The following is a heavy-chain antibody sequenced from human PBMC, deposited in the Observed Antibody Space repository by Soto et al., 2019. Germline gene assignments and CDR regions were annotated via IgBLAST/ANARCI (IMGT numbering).Heavy chain of an antibody. J-gene: IGHJ4*02. CDR3: AQTTGWPGFDY. CDR1: GGSLSGYY. CDR2: FYSSEST. V-gene: IGHV4-59*01. Sequence: SETLSLTCTVSGGSLSGYYWSWIRQPPGKGLERIGDFYSSESTNYNPSLRSRVTISVDTSKNQFSLKLTSVTAADTAVYYCAQTTGWPGFDYWSQGTLVTVSS. D-gene: IGHD6-19*01.